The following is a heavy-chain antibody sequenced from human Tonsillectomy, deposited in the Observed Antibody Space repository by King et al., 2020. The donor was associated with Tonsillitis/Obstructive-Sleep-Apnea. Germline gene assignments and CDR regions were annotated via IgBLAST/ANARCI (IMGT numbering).Heavy chain of an antibody. CDR2: INHCGST. CDR1: VGSFSGYN. J-gene: IGHJ4*02. D-gene: IGHD7-27*01. Sequence: VQLQQWGAGLLKPSETLSLTCAVYVGSFSGYNWTWISQPPGKGLEWIGEINHCGSTTYDPSLKSRVTISLDTSKNQFSLKLSSVTAADTAVYYCAGQNLWGYYFDYWGQGTPVTVSS. CDR3: AGQNLWGYYFDY. V-gene: IGHV4-34*01.